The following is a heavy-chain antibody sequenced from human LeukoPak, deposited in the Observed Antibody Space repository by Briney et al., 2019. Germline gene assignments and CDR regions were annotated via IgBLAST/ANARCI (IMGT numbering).Heavy chain of an antibody. V-gene: IGHV3-30-3*01. D-gene: IGHD6-19*01. CDR3: AREVSSGWSFDY. CDR1: GFTFSSYA. CDR2: ISYDGSNK. J-gene: IGHJ4*02. Sequence: GRSLRLSCAASGFTFSSYAMHWVRQAPGKGLEWVAVISYDGSNKYYADSVKGRFTISRDNSKNTLYLQMNSLRAEDTAVYYCAREVSSGWSFDYWGQGTLVTVSS.